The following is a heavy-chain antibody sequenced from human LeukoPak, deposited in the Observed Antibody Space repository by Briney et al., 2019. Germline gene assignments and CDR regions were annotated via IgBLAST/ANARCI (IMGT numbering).Heavy chain of an antibody. CDR2: ISSSSSYI. J-gene: IGHJ5*02. CDR3: ARDPRRMYSGSLLNWFDP. Sequence: GGSLRLSCAASGFTFSSYSMNWVRQAPGKGLEWVSSISSSSSYIYYADSVKGRFTISRDNAKNSLYLQMNSLRAEDTAVYYCARDPRRMYSGSLLNWFDPWGQGTLVTVSS. V-gene: IGHV3-21*01. D-gene: IGHD1-26*01. CDR1: GFTFSSYS.